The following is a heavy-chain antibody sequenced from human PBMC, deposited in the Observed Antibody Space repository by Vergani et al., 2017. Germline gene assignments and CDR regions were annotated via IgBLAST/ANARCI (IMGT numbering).Heavy chain of an antibody. J-gene: IGHJ4*02. D-gene: IGHD1-26*01. CDR3: AREWDVHFDY. CDR2: ISSSSSYT. CDR1: GFTFSDYY. Sequence: QVQLVESGGGLVKPGGSLRLSCAASGFTFSDYYMSWIRQAPGKGLEWVSYISSSSSYTNYADSVKGRFTISRDNAKNPRYLQMNSLRAEDTAVYYCAREWDVHFDYWGQGTLVTVSS. V-gene: IGHV3-11*05.